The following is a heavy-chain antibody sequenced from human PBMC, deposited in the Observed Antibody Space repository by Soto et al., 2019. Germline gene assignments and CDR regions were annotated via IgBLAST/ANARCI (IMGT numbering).Heavy chain of an antibody. CDR1: GQSFSGHS. J-gene: IGHJ4*02. Sequence: QVQLQQWGAGLVKPSETLSLSCAVYGQSFSGHSWAWIRQPPGKGLEWIGEISESGSTYYNPSLKIRVTSSTDTSKNQFSLKLSSVTAADTAAYFCARGSGIVALPGELEDVNYDFWGQGTLVNVSS. V-gene: IGHV4-34*01. D-gene: IGHD1-1*01. CDR2: ISESGST. CDR3: ARGSGIVALPGELEDVNYDF.